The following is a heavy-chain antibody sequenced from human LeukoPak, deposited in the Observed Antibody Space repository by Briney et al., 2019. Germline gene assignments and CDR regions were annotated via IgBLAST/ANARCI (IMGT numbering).Heavy chain of an antibody. D-gene: IGHD2-2*01. J-gene: IGHJ3*02. Sequence: GGSLRLSCAASGFTFSSYAMHWVRQAPGKGLEYVSAISSNGGSTYYANSVKGRFTISRDNSKNTRYLQMGSLRAEDMAVYYCARAPTEYQLLNDAFDIWGQGTMVTVSS. CDR2: ISSNGGST. V-gene: IGHV3-64*01. CDR1: GFTFSSYA. CDR3: ARAPTEYQLLNDAFDI.